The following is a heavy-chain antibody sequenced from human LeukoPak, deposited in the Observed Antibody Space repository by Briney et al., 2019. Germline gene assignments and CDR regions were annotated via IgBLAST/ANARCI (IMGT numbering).Heavy chain of an antibody. CDR3: AKARRISISGEVCPHWFET. Sequence: ASVKISCKTSGYIFMTYGISWVRQAPRQGLEWVGWVHSYTGDTKYAQKFRGRVTITADTATSTGYMELRSLTSDDTAIYYCAKARRISISGEVCPHWFETWGQGTLVTVSS. V-gene: IGHV1-18*01. J-gene: IGHJ5*02. D-gene: IGHD3-3*01. CDR2: VHSYTGDT. CDR1: GYIFMTYG.